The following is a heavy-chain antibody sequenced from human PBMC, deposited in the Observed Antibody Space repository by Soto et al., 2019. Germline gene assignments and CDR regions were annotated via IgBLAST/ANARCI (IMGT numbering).Heavy chain of an antibody. Sequence: QVTLKESGPTLVKPTQTLTLTCTVSGLSLRTTGVGVGWVRQPPGKALGWLALLYWDDDKRYSPSLRSRLTIAKDISEEQVVLTMPNIDTVDTATYYCVQSRCGGDCLEIYASHAYNGLDVWGQGTTVTVSS. D-gene: IGHD2-21*02. V-gene: IGHV2-5*02. CDR3: VQSRCGGDCLEIYASHAYNGLDV. J-gene: IGHJ6*02. CDR1: GLSLRTTGVG. CDR2: LYWDDDK.